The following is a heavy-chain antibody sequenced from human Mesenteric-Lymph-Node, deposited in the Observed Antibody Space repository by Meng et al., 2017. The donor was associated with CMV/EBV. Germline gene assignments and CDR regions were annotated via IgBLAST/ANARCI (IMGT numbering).Heavy chain of an antibody. V-gene: IGHV4-34*01. CDR2: INHSGST. J-gene: IGHJ2*01. CDR1: GGSFSGYY. Sequence: LTCAVYGGSFSGYYWSWIRQPPGKGLEWIGEINHSGSTNYNPSLKSRVTISVDTSKNQFSLKLSSVTAADTAVYYCAVRGTYWYFDLWGRGTLVTVSS. CDR3: AVRGTYWYFDL. D-gene: IGHD3-10*01.